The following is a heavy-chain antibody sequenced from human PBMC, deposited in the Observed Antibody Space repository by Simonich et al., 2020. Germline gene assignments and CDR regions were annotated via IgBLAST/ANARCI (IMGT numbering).Heavy chain of an antibody. V-gene: IGHV5-51*01. CDR1: GSSFTSYW. CDR2: SCPGDYDT. D-gene: IGHD1-1*01. J-gene: IGHJ3*02. Sequence: VQLVPSGAEVTKPGESLKISCTGSGSSFTSYWIGWVRQMPGKGLEWMGNSCPGDYDTRYNPSVQGQVTISADKSSSTAYLQWSSLKASDTAMYYCARQLNDFDIWGQGTMVTVSS. CDR3: ARQLNDFDI.